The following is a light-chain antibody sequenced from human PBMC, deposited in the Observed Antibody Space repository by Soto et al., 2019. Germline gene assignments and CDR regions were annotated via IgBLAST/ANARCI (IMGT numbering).Light chain of an antibody. Sequence: EIVLTQSPGTLSLSPGGRATLSCRASQLVRSRLLAWYQHTRGQTPRXVIYDTSTRETGVPTRVNSSRAGAGCTRTINSLQSEDVEVYDCQPYNNWALTFGGGTKVDIK. V-gene: IGKV3-15*01. J-gene: IGKJ4*01. CDR2: DTS. CDR3: QPYNNWALT. CDR1: QLVRSRL.